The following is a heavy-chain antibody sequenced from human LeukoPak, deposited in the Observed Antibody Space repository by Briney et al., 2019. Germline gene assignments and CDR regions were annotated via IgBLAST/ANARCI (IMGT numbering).Heavy chain of an antibody. J-gene: IGHJ5*02. Sequence: ASVKVSCKASGYTFTGYYMHWVRQAPGQGLEWMGWINPNSGGTNYAQKFQGRVTMTRDTSISTAYMELSRLRSDDTAVYYCARVGVRAAAGRAIWFDPWGQGTLVTVSS. V-gene: IGHV1-2*02. CDR2: INPNSGGT. CDR3: ARVGVRAAAGRAIWFDP. CDR1: GYTFTGYY. D-gene: IGHD6-13*01.